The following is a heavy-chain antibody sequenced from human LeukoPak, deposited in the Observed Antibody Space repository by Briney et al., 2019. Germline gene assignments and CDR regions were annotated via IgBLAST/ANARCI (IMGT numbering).Heavy chain of an antibody. J-gene: IGHJ5*02. CDR3: AKSRGRGSFDP. D-gene: IGHD5-24*01. CDR2: IYFTGST. Sequence: SETLSLTCTVSGGSISNKNFYWGWIRQPPGRGLEWVGSIYFTGSTYYHPSLESRVTISVDTSKNQFSLKVSSVTAADTAVYHCAKSRGRGSFDPWGQGTLAIVSS. V-gene: IGHV4-39*01. CDR1: GGSISNKNFY.